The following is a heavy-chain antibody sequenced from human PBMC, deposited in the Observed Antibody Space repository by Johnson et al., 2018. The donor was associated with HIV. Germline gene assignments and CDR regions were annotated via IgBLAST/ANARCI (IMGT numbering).Heavy chain of an antibody. D-gene: IGHD4-17*01. CDR1: GFTFSSYT. J-gene: IGHJ3*02. Sequence: VQLVESGGGLVHPGGSLRLSCAASGFTFSSYTMNWVRQAPGKGLEWVSGVSGSGGSTYYADSVKGRFTISRDNSKNTLFLQMNSLRAEDTALYYCAKDLTYGDYEGDAFDIWGQVTMLTVSS. V-gene: IGHV3-23*04. CDR3: AKDLTYGDYEGDAFDI. CDR2: VSGSGGST.